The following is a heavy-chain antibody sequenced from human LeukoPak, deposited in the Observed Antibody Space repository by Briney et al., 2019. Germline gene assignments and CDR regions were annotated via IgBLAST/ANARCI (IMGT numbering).Heavy chain of an antibody. D-gene: IGHD3-3*01. CDR2: ISYDGSNK. J-gene: IGHJ6*02. CDR3: ARAGITIFGVVDYYYGMDV. V-gene: IGHV3-30-3*01. Sequence: PGGSLRLSCAASGFTFSSYAMHWVRQAPGKGLEWVAVISYDGSNKYYADSVKGRFTISRDNSKNTLYLQVNSLRAEDTAVYYCARAGITIFGVVDYYYGMDVWGQGTTVTVSS. CDR1: GFTFSSYA.